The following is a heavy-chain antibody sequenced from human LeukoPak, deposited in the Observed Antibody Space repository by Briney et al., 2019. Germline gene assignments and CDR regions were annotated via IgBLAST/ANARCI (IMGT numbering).Heavy chain of an antibody. Sequence: ASVKVSCKTSGYIYTTYDINWVRQATGQGLEWMGWMNPNIGDSGYPQTLQGRVTLPRHTSISPAYLELSSLRSEDTAVYYCARDPYYGSGRYRYGMVVWGKGTTVTISS. CDR3: ARDPYYGSGRYRYGMVV. D-gene: IGHD3-10*01. J-gene: IGHJ6*04. CDR1: GYIYTTYD. CDR2: MNPNIGDS. V-gene: IGHV1-8*01.